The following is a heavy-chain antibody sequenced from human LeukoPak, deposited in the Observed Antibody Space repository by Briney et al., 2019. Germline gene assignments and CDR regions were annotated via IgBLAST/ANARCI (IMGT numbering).Heavy chain of an antibody. J-gene: IGHJ4*02. Sequence: SETLSLTCTVSGGSISSGGYYWSWIRQHPGKGLEWIGYIYYSGSTYYNPSLKSRVTISADTSKNQFSLKLSSVTAADTAVYYCARGEGGANSDYWGQGTLVTVSS. CDR2: IYYSGST. V-gene: IGHV4-31*03. CDR3: ARGEGGANSDY. CDR1: GGSISSGGYY. D-gene: IGHD3-16*01.